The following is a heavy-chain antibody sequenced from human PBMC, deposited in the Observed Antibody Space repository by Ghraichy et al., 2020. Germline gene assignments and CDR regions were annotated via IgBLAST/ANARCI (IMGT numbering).Heavy chain of an antibody. Sequence: GGSLRLSCSASGFTFSSYAMHWVRQAPGKGLEYVSAISSNGGSTYYADSVKGRFTISRDNSKNTLYLQMSSLRAEDTAVYYCVKVLGIVGATTAPVDYWGQGTLVTVSS. CDR1: GFTFSSYA. V-gene: IGHV3-64D*06. J-gene: IGHJ4*02. D-gene: IGHD1-26*01. CDR2: ISSNGGST. CDR3: VKVLGIVGATTAPVDY.